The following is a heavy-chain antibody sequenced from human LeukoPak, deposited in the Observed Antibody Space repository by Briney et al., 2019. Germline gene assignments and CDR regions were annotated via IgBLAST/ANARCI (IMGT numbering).Heavy chain of an antibody. Sequence: GGSLRLSCAASGFTFSSYSMNWVRQAPGKGLEWVSSISSSSSYIYYADSVKGRFTISRDNAKNSLYLQMNSLRAEDTAVYYCARASSYYDFWSGYLGPLDYWGQGTLVTVS. CDR3: ARASSYYDFWSGYLGPLDY. D-gene: IGHD3-3*01. J-gene: IGHJ4*02. CDR1: GFTFSSYS. CDR2: ISSSSSYI. V-gene: IGHV3-21*01.